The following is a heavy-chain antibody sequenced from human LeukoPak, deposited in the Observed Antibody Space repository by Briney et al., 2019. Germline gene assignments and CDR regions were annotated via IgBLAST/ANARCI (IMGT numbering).Heavy chain of an antibody. V-gene: IGHV3-48*03. CDR1: GFTFSSYE. D-gene: IGHD2-2*01. Sequence: PGGSLRLSCAASGFTFSSYEMNWVRQAPGKGLEWVSYISSSGSTIYYADSVKGRFTISRDNAKNSLYLQMNSLRAEDTAVYYCASIRGYCSSTSCYRRRPEYYFDYWGQGTLVTVSS. J-gene: IGHJ4*02. CDR2: ISSSGSTI. CDR3: ASIRGYCSSTSCYRRRPEYYFDY.